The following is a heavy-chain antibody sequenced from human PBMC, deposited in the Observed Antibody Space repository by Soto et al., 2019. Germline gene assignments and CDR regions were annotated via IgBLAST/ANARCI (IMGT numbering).Heavy chain of an antibody. CDR3: ARDRRTDWAVGSGSITNNNLFDP. D-gene: IGHD3-9*01. CDR2: ISAYNGNT. V-gene: IGHV1-18*01. J-gene: IGHJ5*02. CDR1: GYTFTSYG. Sequence: QVQLVQSGAEVKKPGASVKVSCKASGYTFTSYGISWVRQAPGQGLEWMGWISAYNGNTNYAQKLQGRVTMTTDTSTSTAHMELRSLRSDDTAVYYCARDRRTDWAVGSGSITNNNLFDPWGQGTLVTVSS.